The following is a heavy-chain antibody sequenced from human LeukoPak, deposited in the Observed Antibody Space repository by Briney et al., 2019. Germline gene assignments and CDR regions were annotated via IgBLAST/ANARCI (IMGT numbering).Heavy chain of an antibody. CDR1: GFTFSSYG. J-gene: IGHJ6*02. Sequence: GGSLRLSCAASGFTFSSYGMHWVRQAPGKGLEWVAVISYDGSNKYYADSVKGRFTISRDNSKNTLYLQMNSLRAEDTAVYYCARGGSYCGGDCYLLDYYYGMDVWGQGTTVTVSS. CDR3: ARGGSYCGGDCYLLDYYYGMDV. D-gene: IGHD2-21*02. V-gene: IGHV3-30*03. CDR2: ISYDGSNK.